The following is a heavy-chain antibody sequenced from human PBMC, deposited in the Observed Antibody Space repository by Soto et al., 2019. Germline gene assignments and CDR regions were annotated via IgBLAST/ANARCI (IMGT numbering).Heavy chain of an antibody. J-gene: IGHJ6*02. V-gene: IGHV3-23*01. CDR2: ISGSGGSE. CDR1: GFTFTSYA. D-gene: IGHD5-18*01. Sequence: GALRLSCAVSGFTFTSYAMTWVRQAPGKGLEWVSAISGSGGSEFYADSVKGRFTISRDNSKNTLYLQMKSMRAEDTALYYCAKGDTTMITDYYAMDVWGQGTTVTVSS. CDR3: AKGDTTMITDYYAMDV.